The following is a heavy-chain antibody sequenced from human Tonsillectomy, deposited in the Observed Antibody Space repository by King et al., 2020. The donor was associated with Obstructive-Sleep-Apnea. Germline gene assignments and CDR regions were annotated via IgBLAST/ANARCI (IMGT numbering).Heavy chain of an antibody. CDR3: ARTLPGYSSGRYGYYFDY. CDR1: GYSISSAYY. D-gene: IGHD6-19*01. J-gene: IGHJ4*02. V-gene: IGHV4-38-2*02. CDR2: FYHSGST. Sequence: VQLQESGPGLVKPSETLSLTCTVSGYSISSAYYWGWIRQPPGKGLEWIGSFYHSGSTYYNPSLKSRVTISVDTSKNQFSLRLSSVTAADTAVYYCARTLPGYSSGRYGYYFDYWGQGTLVTVSS.